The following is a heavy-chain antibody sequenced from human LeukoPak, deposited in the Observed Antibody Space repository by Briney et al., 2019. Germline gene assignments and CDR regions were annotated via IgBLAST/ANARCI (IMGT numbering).Heavy chain of an antibody. V-gene: IGHV3-30*03. CDR2: ISYDGKNE. Sequence: GGSLRLSCAASGFTFSDHYMHWVRQAPGKGLEWVAVISYDGKNEYYTDSVKGRFTISRDNAKNTVYLQMNSLKPEDTAVYYCATVGLGYCSSTSCWGVFDYWGQGTLVTVSS. J-gene: IGHJ4*02. CDR1: GFTFSDHY. D-gene: IGHD2-2*01. CDR3: ATVGLGYCSSTSCWGVFDY.